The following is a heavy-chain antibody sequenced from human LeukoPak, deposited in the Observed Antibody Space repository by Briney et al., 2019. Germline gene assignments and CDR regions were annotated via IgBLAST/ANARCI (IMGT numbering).Heavy chain of an antibody. D-gene: IGHD3-9*01. Sequence: GGSLRLSCAASGFTFSNACMSCVRQAPGKGLEWLVRILSKTDGGTTDYAAPVKDRFTISRDDSKNTLYLQVNSLKTEDTAVYYCTTDLREYWGQGTLVTVSS. CDR2: ILSKTDGGTT. CDR3: TTDLREY. V-gene: IGHV3-15*01. J-gene: IGHJ4*02. CDR1: GFTFSNAC.